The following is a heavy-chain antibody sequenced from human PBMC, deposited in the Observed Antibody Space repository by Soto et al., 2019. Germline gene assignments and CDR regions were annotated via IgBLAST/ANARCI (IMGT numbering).Heavy chain of an antibody. CDR1: GFPFTNYW. CDR3: ACWGHIVPVAPSDFDR. V-gene: IGHV3-74*01. Sequence: QVVESGGGLVPPGGSLRLSCAASGFPFTNYWMNWVRQTPGKGLLWVSRISPDGSDVGYADSGEGRFTVSRDNAKNTLYLQMHSLRAEDTAMYYCACWGHIVPVAPSDFDRWGQGTLVTVSS. CDR2: ISPDGSDV. J-gene: IGHJ4*02. D-gene: IGHD2-8*02.